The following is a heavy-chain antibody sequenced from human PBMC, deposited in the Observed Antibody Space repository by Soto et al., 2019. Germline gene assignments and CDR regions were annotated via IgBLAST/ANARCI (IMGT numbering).Heavy chain of an antibody. D-gene: IGHD3-3*01. CDR3: ARVIFLEWNNFDY. Sequence: SETLSLTCTVSGGSISSGGYYWSWIRQHPGKGLEWIGYIYYSGSTYYNPSLKSRVTISVDTSKNQFSLKLSSVTAADTAVYYCARVIFLEWNNFDYWGQGTLVTVSS. J-gene: IGHJ4*02. V-gene: IGHV4-31*03. CDR2: IYYSGST. CDR1: GGSISSGGYY.